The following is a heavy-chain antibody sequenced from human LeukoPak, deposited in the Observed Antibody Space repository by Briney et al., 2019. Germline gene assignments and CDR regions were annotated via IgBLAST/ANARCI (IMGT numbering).Heavy chain of an antibody. CDR2: IYSGRTT. Sequence: GGSLRLSCTVSGFTVSSNSMSWVRQAPGKGLEWVSAIYSGRTTYYADSVKGRFTISRDDSKNTLYLQMHSLRAEDTAIYYCTRDLFDWGQGALVTVSS. CDR3: TRDLFD. CDR1: GFTVSSNS. V-gene: IGHV3-66*01. J-gene: IGHJ4*02. D-gene: IGHD3-10*02.